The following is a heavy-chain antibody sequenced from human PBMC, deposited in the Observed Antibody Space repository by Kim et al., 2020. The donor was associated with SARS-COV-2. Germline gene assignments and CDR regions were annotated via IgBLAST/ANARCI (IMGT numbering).Heavy chain of an antibody. V-gene: IGHV4-59*12. CDR2: INYSGST. Sequence: SETLSLTCTVSGGSISSYYCSWIRQRPGTGLERVGYINYSGSTSSNPHLRSRVTIPVDTSKNQFSLKLSSVSAAGTALCYCAAGWLGYYYYGMDVWGQGTTVTGSS. J-gene: IGHJ6*02. D-gene: IGHD6-19*01. CDR1: GGSISSYY. CDR3: AAGWLGYYYYGMDV.